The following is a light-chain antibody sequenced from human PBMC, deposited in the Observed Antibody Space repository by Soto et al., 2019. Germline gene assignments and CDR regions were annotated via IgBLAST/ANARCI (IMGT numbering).Light chain of an antibody. J-gene: IGLJ2*01. CDR3: QSYDSSLNGVV. Sequence: QSVLTQPPSVSGAPGQRVTISCTGSSSNIGAGYDVHWYQQLPGTAPKLLIYGNSNRPSGVPDRFPCSKSGTSASLAITGLQAEDEADYYCQSYDSSLNGVVFGGGTKLTVL. V-gene: IGLV1-40*01. CDR1: SSNIGAGYD. CDR2: GNS.